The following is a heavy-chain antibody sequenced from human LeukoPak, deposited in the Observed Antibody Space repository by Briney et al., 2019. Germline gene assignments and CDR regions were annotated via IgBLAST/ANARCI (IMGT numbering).Heavy chain of an antibody. CDR1: GFTFSSYA. CDR2: ISGSGGST. Sequence: SGGSLRLSCAASGFTFSSYAMSWVRQAPGKGLEWVSAISGSGGSTYYADSVKGRFTISRDNSDNTLYLQMNSLRAEDTAIYYCAKCHIRMSTVCFFDAWGQGTRVTVSS. CDR3: AKCHIRMSTVCFFDA. D-gene: IGHD5/OR15-5a*01. V-gene: IGHV3-23*01. J-gene: IGHJ4*02.